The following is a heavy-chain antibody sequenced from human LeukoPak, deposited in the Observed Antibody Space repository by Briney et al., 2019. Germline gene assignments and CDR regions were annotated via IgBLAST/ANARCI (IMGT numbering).Heavy chain of an antibody. Sequence: ASVKVSCKASGYTFTSYGISWVRQAPGQGLEWMGWISAYNGNTNYAQKLRGRVTMTTDTSTSTAYMELRSLRSDDTAVYYCARYIVVVVAATPASDYYYGMDVWGQGTTVTVSS. D-gene: IGHD2-15*01. CDR2: ISAYNGNT. CDR3: ARYIVVVVAATPASDYYYGMDV. J-gene: IGHJ6*02. CDR1: GYTFTSYG. V-gene: IGHV1-18*01.